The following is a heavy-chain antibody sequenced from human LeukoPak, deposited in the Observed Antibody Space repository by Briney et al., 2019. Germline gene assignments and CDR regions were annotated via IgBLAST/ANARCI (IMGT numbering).Heavy chain of an antibody. D-gene: IGHD2-21*02. J-gene: IGHJ4*02. Sequence: GGSLRLSCAASGFTFSSYSMNWVRQAPGKGLEWVSYISSSSNTIYYADSVKGRFTISRDNAKNSLYLQMNSLRAEDTAVYYCARDLDPYCGGDCYFDYWGQGTLVTVSS. CDR1: GFTFSSYS. CDR3: ARDLDPYCGGDCYFDY. V-gene: IGHV3-48*01. CDR2: ISSSSNTI.